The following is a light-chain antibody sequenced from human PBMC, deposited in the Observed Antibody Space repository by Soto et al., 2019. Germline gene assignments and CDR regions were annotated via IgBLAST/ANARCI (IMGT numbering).Light chain of an antibody. V-gene: IGKV1-33*01. CDR1: QEITTL. J-gene: IGKJ2*01. CDR3: QQYEHVPT. Sequence: DIQLTQSPSFLSASVGDSVTITCQASQEITTLLNWYHQRPGKAPKLLISDASILQAGVPSRFRGSGTGTRFIFTITSLQPEDVGRDYCQQYEHVPTVGQGTEVGI. CDR2: DAS.